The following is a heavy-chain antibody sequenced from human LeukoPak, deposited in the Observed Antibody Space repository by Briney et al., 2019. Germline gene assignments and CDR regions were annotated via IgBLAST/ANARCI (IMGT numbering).Heavy chain of an antibody. CDR2: ISYDGSNK. V-gene: IGHV3-30-3*01. CDR1: GFTFSSYA. Sequence: GRSLRLSCAASGFTFSSYAMHWVRQAPGKGLEWVAVISYDGSNKYFADSVKDRFTISRDNSKNTLYLQMNSLRAEDTAVYYCARGTVVTRGHFAYWGQGTLVTVSS. CDR3: ARGTVVTRGHFAY. J-gene: IGHJ4*02. D-gene: IGHD4-23*01.